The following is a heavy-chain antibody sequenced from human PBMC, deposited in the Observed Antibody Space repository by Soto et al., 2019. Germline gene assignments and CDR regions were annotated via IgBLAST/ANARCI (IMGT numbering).Heavy chain of an antibody. J-gene: IGHJ5*02. D-gene: IGHD2-15*01. Sequence: TCTVAGGSISSYYWSWIRQPPGKGLEWIGYIYYSGSTNYNPSLKSRVTISVDTSKNQFSLKLSSLTASDTAVYYCARHRYCSGATCYHLDNWFDPWGQGTLVTVSS. CDR2: IYYSGST. V-gene: IGHV4-59*08. CDR3: ARHRYCSGATCYHLDNWFDP. CDR1: GGSISSYY.